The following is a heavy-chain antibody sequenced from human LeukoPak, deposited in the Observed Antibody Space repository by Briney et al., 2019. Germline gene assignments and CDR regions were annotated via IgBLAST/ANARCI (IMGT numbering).Heavy chain of an antibody. V-gene: IGHV3-74*01. CDR2: ITRDGSST. Sequence: GGSLRLSCAASGFTFSSSWMHWVRQAPGKGLVWVSRITRDGSSTTYADSVKGRFTTSRDNAKSTLYPQMDSLRDDDTAVYYCARDPGYESWSPFWGGMDVWGNGTTVIVSS. CDR1: GFTFSSSW. CDR3: ARDPGYESWSPFWGGMDV. J-gene: IGHJ6*04. D-gene: IGHD3-16*01.